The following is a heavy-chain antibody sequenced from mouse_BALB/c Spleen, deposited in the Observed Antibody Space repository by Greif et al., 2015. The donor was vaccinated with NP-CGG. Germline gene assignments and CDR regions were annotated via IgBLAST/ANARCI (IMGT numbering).Heavy chain of an antibody. D-gene: IGHD1-1*01. V-gene: IGHV7-3*02. J-gene: IGHJ4*01. Sequence: EVMLVESGGGLVQPGGSLRLSCATSGFTFTDYYMSWVRQPPGKALEWLGFIRNKANGYTTEYSASVKGRFTISRDNSQSILYLQMNTLRAEDSATYYCARDPLPTVVDGDAMDYWGQGTSVTVSS. CDR3: ARDPLPTVVDGDAMDY. CDR1: GFTFTDYY. CDR2: IRNKANGYTT.